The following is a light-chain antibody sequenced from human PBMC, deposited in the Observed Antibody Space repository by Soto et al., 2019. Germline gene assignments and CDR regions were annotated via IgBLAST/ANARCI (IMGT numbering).Light chain of an antibody. CDR3: QQYNTYSPWA. Sequence: DIQMTQSPSTLSASVGARVTFTCRASQSIGNRLAWYQQKPGKAPKFLIYDASSLQSGVPLRFSGSGSGTEFTLTISSLQPDDFANYYCQQYNTYSPWAFGQGTKVDTK. CDR2: DAS. J-gene: IGKJ1*01. CDR1: QSIGNR. V-gene: IGKV1-5*01.